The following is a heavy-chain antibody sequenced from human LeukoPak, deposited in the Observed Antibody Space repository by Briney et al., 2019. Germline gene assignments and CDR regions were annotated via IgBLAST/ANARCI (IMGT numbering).Heavy chain of an antibody. CDR3: ARSPYSYGYPFDY. CDR1: GGSISSYY. CDR2: IYYSGST. V-gene: IGHV4-59*01. Sequence: PSETLSLTCTVSGGSISSYYWSWIRQPPGKGLEWIGYIYYSGSTNYNPSLKSRVTISVDTSKNQFSLKLSSVTAADTAVYYCARSPYSYGYPFDYWGQGTLVTVSS. J-gene: IGHJ4*02. D-gene: IGHD5-18*01.